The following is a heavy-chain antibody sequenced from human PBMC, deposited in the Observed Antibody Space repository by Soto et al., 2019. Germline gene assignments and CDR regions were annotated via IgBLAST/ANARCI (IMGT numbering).Heavy chain of an antibody. D-gene: IGHD2-15*01. J-gene: IGHJ6*02. Sequence: SEILYLSCTVSGGSISSYYWSWIRQPPGKRLEWIGYIYYSGSTNYNPSLKSRVTISVDTSKNQFSLKLSSVTAADPAVYYCARVRDVGGKSCMDVWGQGTTVTVSS. CDR2: IYYSGST. V-gene: IGHV4-59*01. CDR1: GGSISSYY. CDR3: ARVRDVGGKSCMDV.